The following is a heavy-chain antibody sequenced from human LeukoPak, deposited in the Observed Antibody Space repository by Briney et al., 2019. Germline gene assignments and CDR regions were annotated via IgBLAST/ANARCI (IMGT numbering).Heavy chain of an antibody. CDR3: ARDLYYDFWSGRYGMDV. D-gene: IGHD3-3*01. J-gene: IGHJ6*02. Sequence: GGSLRLSCAASGFTFSSYAMSWVRQAPGKGLEWVSAISGSGGSTYYADSVKGRFTISRDNAKNSLYLQMNSLRAEDTAVYYCARDLYYDFWSGRYGMDVWGQGTTVTVSS. V-gene: IGHV3-23*01. CDR2: ISGSGGST. CDR1: GFTFSSYA.